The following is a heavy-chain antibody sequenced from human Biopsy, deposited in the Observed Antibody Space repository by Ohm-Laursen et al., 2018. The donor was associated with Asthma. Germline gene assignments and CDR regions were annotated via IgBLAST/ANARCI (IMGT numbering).Heavy chain of an antibody. Sequence: SSVKVSCKASGDSFSNYAISWVRQAPGQGLEWMGGLIPVLGTPDHAQMFEGRVTITADESTSTAYMELSSLRSDDTAVYYCAIVGYSSGWDFFDYWGQGTLVTVSS. D-gene: IGHD6-19*01. CDR1: GDSFSNYA. J-gene: IGHJ4*02. CDR3: AIVGYSSGWDFFDY. CDR2: LIPVLGTP. V-gene: IGHV1-69*01.